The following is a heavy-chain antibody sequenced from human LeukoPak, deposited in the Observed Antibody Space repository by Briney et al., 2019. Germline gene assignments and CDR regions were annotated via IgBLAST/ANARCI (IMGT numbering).Heavy chain of an antibody. CDR3: ARDPDYGDYNDDY. CDR2: IIPIFGTA. V-gene: IGHV1-69*13. D-gene: IGHD4-17*01. Sequence: AASVKVSCKASGGTFGSYAISWVRQAPGQGLEWMGGIIPIFGTANYAQKFQGRVTITADESTSTAYMELSSLRSEDTAVYYCARDPDYGDYNDDYWGQGTLVTVSS. CDR1: GGTFGSYA. J-gene: IGHJ4*02.